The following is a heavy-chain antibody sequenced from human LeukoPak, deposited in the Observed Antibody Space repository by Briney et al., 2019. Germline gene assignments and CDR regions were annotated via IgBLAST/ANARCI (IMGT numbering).Heavy chain of an antibody. CDR1: GGTFSSYA. V-gene: IGHV1-69*13. J-gene: IGHJ3*02. CDR2: IIPIFGTA. CDR3: ASPYDYYDSSGPDAFDI. Sequence: SVNVSCKASGGTFSSYAISWVRQAPGQGLEWMGGIIPIFGTANYAQKFQGRVTITADESTSTAYMELSSLRSEDTAVYYCASPYDYYDSSGPDAFDIWGQGTMVTVSS. D-gene: IGHD3-22*01.